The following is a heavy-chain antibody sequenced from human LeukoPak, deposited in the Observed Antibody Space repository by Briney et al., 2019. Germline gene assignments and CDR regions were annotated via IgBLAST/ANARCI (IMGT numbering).Heavy chain of an antibody. D-gene: IGHD3-3*01. J-gene: IGHJ4*02. CDR2: IRDSGGST. Sequence: GGSLRLSCAASGFTLSSYAMSWVRRAPGKGLEWVSGIRDSGGSTYYADYVRGRSIISRDNSKNTLSLQMNSLRAEDTAVYYCAKARNYDFWSAFDYWGQGTLVSVSS. CDR1: GFTLSSYA. CDR3: AKARNYDFWSAFDY. V-gene: IGHV3-23*01.